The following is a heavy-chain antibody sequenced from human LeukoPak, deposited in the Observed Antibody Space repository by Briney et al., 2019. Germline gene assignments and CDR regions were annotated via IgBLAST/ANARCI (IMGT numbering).Heavy chain of an antibody. D-gene: IGHD1/OR15-1a*01. Sequence: PSETLSLTCTVSGGSINNSAYYWGWLRQSPGKGLEWIGSISYSGTTHYNPSLKSRVTISVDTSKKQFSLKLSPVTAADTAVYYCARKPIINNAWYYFDCWGQGIMVAVSS. CDR1: GGSINNSAYY. J-gene: IGHJ4*02. CDR2: ISYSGTT. V-gene: IGHV4-39*07. CDR3: ARKPIINNAWYYFDC.